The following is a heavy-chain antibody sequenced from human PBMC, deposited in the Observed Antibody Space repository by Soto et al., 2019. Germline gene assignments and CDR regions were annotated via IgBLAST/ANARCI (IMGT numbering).Heavy chain of an antibody. CDR1: GYTLTSYG. D-gene: IGHD6-19*01. V-gene: IGHV1-18*01. CDR2: ISAYNGNT. J-gene: IGHJ5*02. Sequence: ASVKVSCKASGYTLTSYGISWVRQAPGQGLEWMGWISAYNGNTNYAQKLQGRVTMTTDTSTSTAYMELRSLRSDDTAVYYCARIIAVASSPWFDPWGQGTLVTVSS. CDR3: ARIIAVASSPWFDP.